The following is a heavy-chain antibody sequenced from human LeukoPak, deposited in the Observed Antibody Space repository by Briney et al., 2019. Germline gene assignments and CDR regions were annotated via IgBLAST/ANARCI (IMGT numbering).Heavy chain of an antibody. J-gene: IGHJ4*02. CDR3: ARDDYDSSGYYLFDC. CDR1: GFTVSSKY. V-gene: IGHV3-66*01. D-gene: IGHD3-22*01. CDR2: IYSTGDT. Sequence: TGGSLRLSCAASGFTVSSKYMSWVRQAPGKGLEWVSVIYSTGDTRYADSVKGRFTISRDNSKNTLYLQMNSLRAEDTAVYYCARDDYDSSGYYLFDCWGQGTLVTVSS.